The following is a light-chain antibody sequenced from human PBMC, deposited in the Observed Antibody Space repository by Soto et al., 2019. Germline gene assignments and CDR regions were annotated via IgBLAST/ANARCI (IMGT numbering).Light chain of an antibody. CDR2: GAS. V-gene: IGKV3-20*01. CDR3: QQHGSFPLT. Sequence: PPVTQACSPRETPNLYYRASQIFSSSYLAWYQQKPGQAPRLIIYGASIRATGIPDRFSGSGSGTDFTLTISRLQREDIAVYYVQQHGSFPLTFGRGTKVDSK. CDR1: QIFSSSY. J-gene: IGKJ4*01.